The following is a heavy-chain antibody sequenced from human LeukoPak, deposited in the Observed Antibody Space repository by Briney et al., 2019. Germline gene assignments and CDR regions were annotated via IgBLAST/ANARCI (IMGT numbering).Heavy chain of an antibody. J-gene: IGHJ1*01. CDR2: FDPEDGET. CDR3: ARADDYGGNFQYFHH. Sequence: GASVKVSCKVSGYTLTELSMHWVRQAPGKGLEWMGGFDPEDGETIYAQKFQDRVTMTTDTSTSTAYMELRSLSYGDTAFYYCARADDYGGNFQYFHHWGQGTLVTVSS. CDR1: GYTLTELS. V-gene: IGHV1-24*01. D-gene: IGHD4-23*01.